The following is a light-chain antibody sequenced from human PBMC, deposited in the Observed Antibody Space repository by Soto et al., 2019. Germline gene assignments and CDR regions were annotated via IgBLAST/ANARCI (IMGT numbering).Light chain of an antibody. CDR1: SSNIGAGYD. CDR3: QSYDNSLRVV. CDR2: GNS. V-gene: IGLV1-40*01. J-gene: IGLJ2*01. Sequence: QSVLTQPPSVSGAPGQRVTISCTGSSSNIGAGYDVHWYQQRPGTVPKLLIYGNSNRPSGVPDRFSGSKSGTSASLAITGLQAEDEADYYCQSYDNSLRVVFGGGTKLIVL.